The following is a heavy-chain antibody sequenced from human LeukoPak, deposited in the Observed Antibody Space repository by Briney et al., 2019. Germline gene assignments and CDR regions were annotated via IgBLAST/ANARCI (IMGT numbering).Heavy chain of an antibody. J-gene: IGHJ4*02. V-gene: IGHV1-46*01. D-gene: IGHD3-3*01. Sequence: ASVKVSCKASGYIFTSYGITWVRQAPGQGLEWMGIINPNGGSTSYAQKFQGRVTMTRDTSTSTVYMELSSLRSEDTAVYYCARIWSDQIGTDYWGQGTLVTVSS. CDR3: ARIWSDQIGTDY. CDR1: GYIFTSYG. CDR2: INPNGGST.